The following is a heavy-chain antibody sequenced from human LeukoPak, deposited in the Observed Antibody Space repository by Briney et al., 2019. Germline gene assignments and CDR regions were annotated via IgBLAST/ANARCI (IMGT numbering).Heavy chain of an antibody. CDR2: IYYRGNT. CDR3: ATLLSAPRDS. J-gene: IGHJ4*02. Sequence: PSETLSLTCTVSGGSISGTTSYWGWIRQPPGKGLQWIGSIYYRGNTYYNPSLKSRVTISVDTSKNQFSLTLNSVTAADTAVYYCATLLSAPRDSWGQGTLVTVSS. CDR1: GGSISGTTSY. V-gene: IGHV4-39*01. D-gene: IGHD3-10*01.